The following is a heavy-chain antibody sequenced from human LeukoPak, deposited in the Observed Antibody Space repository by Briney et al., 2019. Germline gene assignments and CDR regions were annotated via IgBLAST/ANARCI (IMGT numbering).Heavy chain of an antibody. V-gene: IGHV3-7*01. J-gene: IGHJ4*02. D-gene: IGHD3-22*01. CDR2: IKQDGSEK. CDR1: GFTFSSYW. Sequence: GGSLRLSCAASGFTFSSYWMSWVRQAPGKGLEWVANIKQDGSEKYYVDSVKGRFTIPRDNAKNSLYLQMNSLRAEDTAVYYCARDGAPYYYDSSGLCFDYWGQGTLVTVSS. CDR3: ARDGAPYYYDSSGLCFDY.